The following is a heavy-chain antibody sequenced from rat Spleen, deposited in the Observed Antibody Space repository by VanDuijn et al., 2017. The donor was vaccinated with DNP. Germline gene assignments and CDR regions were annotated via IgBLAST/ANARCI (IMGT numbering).Heavy chain of an antibody. D-gene: IGHD1-9*01. CDR3: ASGSYDGYKWFAY. V-gene: IGHV5-22*01. CDR2: IGSAAYAP. J-gene: IGHJ3*01. CDR1: GFTFSAYY. Sequence: EVQLVESGGGLVQPGRSLKLSCAASGFTFSAYYLAWVRQAPAKGLEWVAYIGSAAYAPYYGDSVKGRFTISRDNAKNTLSLQMNSLRSEDTATYYCASGSYDGYKWFAYWGQGTLVTVSS.